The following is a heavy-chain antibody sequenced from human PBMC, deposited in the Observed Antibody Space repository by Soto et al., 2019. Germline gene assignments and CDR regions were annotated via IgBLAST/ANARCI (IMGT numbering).Heavy chain of an antibody. V-gene: IGHV4-4*01. Sequence: QVQLQESGPGLVKPSGTLSLTCAVSSGSISSSNWWSWVRQPPGKGLEWIGEIYHSGSTNYNPSLKSRVTISVDKSKNQFSLKLSSVTAADTAVYCCARVGVGYCSGGSCNYFDSWGQGTLVTVSS. CDR1: SGSISSSNW. D-gene: IGHD2-15*01. J-gene: IGHJ4*02. CDR2: IYHSGST. CDR3: ARVGVGYCSGGSCNYFDS.